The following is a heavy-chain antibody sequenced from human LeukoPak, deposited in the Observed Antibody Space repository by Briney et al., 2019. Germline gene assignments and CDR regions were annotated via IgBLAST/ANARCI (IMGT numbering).Heavy chain of an antibody. CDR1: GYTFTGYY. CDR3: ARGLRGRIAARQDY. D-gene: IGHD6-6*01. CDR2: INPNSGGT. V-gene: IGHV1-2*06. Sequence: ASVKVSCKASGYTFTGYYMHWVRQAPGQGLEWMGRINPNSGGTNYAQKFQGRVTMTRDTSISTAYMELSSLRSEDTAVYYCARGLRGRIAARQDYWGQGTLVTVSS. J-gene: IGHJ4*02.